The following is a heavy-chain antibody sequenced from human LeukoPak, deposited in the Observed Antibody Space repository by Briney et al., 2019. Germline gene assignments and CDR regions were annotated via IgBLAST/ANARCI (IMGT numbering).Heavy chain of an antibody. CDR3: ARRFFGVVMTRAFDI. V-gene: IGHV3-7*01. D-gene: IGHD3-3*01. CDR1: GGSISSGGYY. CDR2: IKQDGSEK. J-gene: IGHJ3*02. Sequence: ETLSLTCTVSGGSISSGGYYWSWVRQAPGKGLEWVANIKQDGSEKYYVDSVKGRFTISRDNAKNSLYLQMNSLRAEDTAVYYCARRFFGVVMTRAFDIWGQGTMVTVSS.